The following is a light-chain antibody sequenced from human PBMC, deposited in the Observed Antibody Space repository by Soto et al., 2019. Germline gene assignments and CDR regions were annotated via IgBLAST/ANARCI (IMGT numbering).Light chain of an antibody. CDR2: GAS. J-gene: IGKJ4*02. V-gene: IGKV3-20*01. CDR3: QQYGISPTT. Sequence: HSTSTLSLSPGESATLSCRAGQRVSRNYLVWYQQKPGQAPRLLIFGASGRATGIPDRFSGSGSEADFTLTISRLEPEDFAVYYCQQYGISPTTFGDVAKVDIK. CDR1: QRVSRNY.